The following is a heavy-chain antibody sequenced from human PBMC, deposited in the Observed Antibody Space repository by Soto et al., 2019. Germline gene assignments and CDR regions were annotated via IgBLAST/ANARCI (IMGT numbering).Heavy chain of an antibody. CDR2: IIYDGSNT. J-gene: IGHJ4*02. CDR1: GLTFSRYA. CDR3: AAELGNTGYDGHDY. V-gene: IGHV3-30*04. Sequence: QVQLVESGGGGVEPGRSLRLSCAASGLTFSRYAIHWHRQAPGKGLESVAVIIYDGSNTHYADSVQGRFTISRDNSKNTLYLQMNSLRAEDTAVYYCAAELGNTGYDGHDYWGQGTLVTVSS. D-gene: IGHD5-12*01.